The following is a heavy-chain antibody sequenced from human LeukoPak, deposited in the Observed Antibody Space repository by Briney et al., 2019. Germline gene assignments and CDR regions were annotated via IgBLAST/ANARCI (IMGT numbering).Heavy chain of an antibody. CDR2: IYYSGST. Sequence: SETLSLTCTVSGGSISSSSYYCGWIRQPPGKGLEWIGSIYYSGSTYYNPSLKSRVTISVDTSKNQFSLKLSSVTAADTAVYYCAGLTSFHYFDYWGQGTLVTVSS. D-gene: IGHD3-3*01. J-gene: IGHJ4*02. CDR3: AGLTSFHYFDY. V-gene: IGHV4-39*01. CDR1: GGSISSSSYY.